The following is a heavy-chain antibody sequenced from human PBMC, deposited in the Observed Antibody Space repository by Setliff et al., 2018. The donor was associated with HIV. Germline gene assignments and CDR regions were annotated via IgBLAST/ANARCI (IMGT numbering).Heavy chain of an antibody. Sequence: GGSLRLSCAVSGFTFDDYAMHWVRQAPGKGLEWVGFIRSKTYGGTTEYAASVKGRFTISRDDSKSIAYLQMNSLKTEDTAVYYCTSAFADYAYWYFDYWGQGTLVTVSS. CDR3: TSAFADYAYWYFDY. V-gene: IGHV3-49*04. D-gene: IGHD2-8*02. CDR1: GFTFDDYA. CDR2: IRSKTYGGTT. J-gene: IGHJ4*02.